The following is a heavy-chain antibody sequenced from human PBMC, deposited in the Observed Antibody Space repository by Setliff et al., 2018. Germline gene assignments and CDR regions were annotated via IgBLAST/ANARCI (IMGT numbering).Heavy chain of an antibody. CDR3: SRLVRYCTTTSCQRLSGDEY. Sequence: ASVKVSCKASRYTFTNYAVGWVRQAPGQGLEWMGWINAYNFHTYYTQKFQGRVTMTTDTSTFTAYLELRSLRSDDTAVYYCSRLVRYCTTTSCQRLSGDEYWGQGTLVTVSS. V-gene: IGHV1-18*01. J-gene: IGHJ4*02. CDR1: RYTFTNYA. CDR2: INAYNFHT. D-gene: IGHD2-2*01.